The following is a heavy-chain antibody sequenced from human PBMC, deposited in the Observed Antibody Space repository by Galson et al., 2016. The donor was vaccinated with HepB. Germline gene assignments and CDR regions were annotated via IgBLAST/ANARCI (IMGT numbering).Heavy chain of an antibody. CDR1: GDSVSNNGVA. Sequence: CAISGDSVSNNGVAWNWIRQSPSRGLEWLGRAYYRSNFYYDYATSVKSRITINADTSKKQRSVQLNSVTPDDTAVYYCARGGGSGNYFYYHYHLDVWGQGTTGTASS. CDR2: AYYRSNFYY. CDR3: ARGGGSGNYFYYHYHLDV. V-gene: IGHV6-1*01. J-gene: IGHJ6*03. D-gene: IGHD3-10*01.